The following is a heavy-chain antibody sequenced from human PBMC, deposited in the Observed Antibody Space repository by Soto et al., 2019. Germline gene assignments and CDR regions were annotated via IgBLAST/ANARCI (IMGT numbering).Heavy chain of an antibody. J-gene: IGHJ6*02. CDR3: ARVSSSIVLFPDYGMDV. Sequence: QVQLVQSGVEVKKPGASVKVSCKASGYTFISHGISWVRQAPGQGLEWMGWISGKNGNTNYAQKLQGRVTLTTDTSTSTVYMDLRSLRSDDTAVYYCARVSSSIVLFPDYGMDVWGQGTTVTVSS. V-gene: IGHV1-18*04. CDR2: ISGKNGNT. CDR1: GYTFISHG. D-gene: IGHD2-15*01.